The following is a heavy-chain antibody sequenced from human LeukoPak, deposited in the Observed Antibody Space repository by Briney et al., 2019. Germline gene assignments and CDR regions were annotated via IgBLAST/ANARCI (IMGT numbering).Heavy chain of an antibody. V-gene: IGHV3-30*04. CDR2: ISYDGSNK. CDR3: ARDRAYGGYRDAFDI. J-gene: IGHJ3*02. D-gene: IGHD4-17*01. CDR1: GFTFSSYA. Sequence: GRSLRLSCAASGFTFSSYAMHWVRQAPGKGLEWVAVISYDGSNKYYADSVKGRFTISRDNSKNTLYLQMNSLRAEDTAVYYCARDRAYGGYRDAFDIWGQGTMVTVSS.